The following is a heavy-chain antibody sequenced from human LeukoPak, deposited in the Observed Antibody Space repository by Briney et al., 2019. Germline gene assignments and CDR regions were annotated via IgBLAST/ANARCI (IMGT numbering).Heavy chain of an antibody. V-gene: IGHV4-59*02. CDR1: GGSVSGYY. D-gene: IGHD6-6*01. CDR2: VYYSGST. CDR3: ARRLSTYSSSPYFDY. J-gene: IGHJ4*02. Sequence: SETLSLTCVVSGGSVSGYYWGWIRQPPGRGLEWIGYVYYSGSTNYNPSFKSRITISVDTSRNQFSLQLSSVTAADTAVYYCARRLSTYSSSPYFDYWGQGTLVTVSS.